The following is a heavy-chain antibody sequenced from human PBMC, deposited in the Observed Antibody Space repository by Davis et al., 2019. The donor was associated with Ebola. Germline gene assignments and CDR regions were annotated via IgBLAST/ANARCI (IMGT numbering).Heavy chain of an antibody. CDR3: AKDVSVAGDSFDY. V-gene: IGHV3-9*01. D-gene: IGHD6-19*01. CDR2: ISWNSGSI. J-gene: IGHJ4*02. Sequence: SLKISCAASGFTFSSYAMSWVRQAPGKGLEWVSGISWNSGSIGYADSVKGRLTISRDNAKNSLYLQMNSLRAEDTALYYCAKDVSVAGDSFDYWGQGTLVTVSS. CDR1: GFTFSSYA.